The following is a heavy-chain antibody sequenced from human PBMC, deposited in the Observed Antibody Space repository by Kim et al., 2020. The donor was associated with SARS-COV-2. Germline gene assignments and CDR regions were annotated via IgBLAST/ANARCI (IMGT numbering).Heavy chain of an antibody. D-gene: IGHD5-12*01. J-gene: IGHJ4*02. V-gene: IGHV4-39*01. CDR3: ARVYSGYDQFEH. CDR2: IYYTGST. Sequence: SETLSLTCTVSGGSISSRNYYWGWIRQPPGKWLEWIGSIYYTGSTYYKSSLKSRLTLSVDTSKNQFSLKLSSVTAADTAVYYCARVYSGYDQFEHWGQGTLVTVYS. CDR1: GGSISSRNYY.